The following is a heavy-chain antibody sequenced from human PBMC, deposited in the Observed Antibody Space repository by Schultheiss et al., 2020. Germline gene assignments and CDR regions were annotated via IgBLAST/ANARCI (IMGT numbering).Heavy chain of an antibody. V-gene: IGHV3-11*01. CDR1: GFIFSDYY. D-gene: IGHD3-10*01. CDR3: VREGNYYGSGEQGWFDP. CDR2: ISSSGSSR. J-gene: IGHJ5*02. Sequence: GESLKISCEASGFIFSDYYMSWIRQAPGKGLEWVSYISSSGSSRYYADSVKGRFSISRDNAKNSLYLQMDRLTAEDTALYYCVREGNYYGSGEQGWFDPWGQGTLVTVSS.